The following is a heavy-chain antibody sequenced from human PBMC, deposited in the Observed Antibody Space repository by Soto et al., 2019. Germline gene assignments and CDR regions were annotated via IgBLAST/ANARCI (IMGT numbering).Heavy chain of an antibody. CDR3: ARGTRVSPYCSSTSCDYYFDY. CDR1: GGSISSYY. Sequence: TLETLSLTCTVSGGSISSYYWSWIRQPPGKGLEWIGYIYYSGSTNYNPSLKSRVTISVDTSKNQFSLKLSSVTAADTAVYYCARGTRVSPYCSSTSCDYYFDYWGQGTLVTVSS. V-gene: IGHV4-59*01. J-gene: IGHJ4*02. D-gene: IGHD2-2*01. CDR2: IYYSGST.